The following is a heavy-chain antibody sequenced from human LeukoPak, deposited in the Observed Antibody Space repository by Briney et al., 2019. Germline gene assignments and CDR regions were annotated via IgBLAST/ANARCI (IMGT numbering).Heavy chain of an antibody. CDR1: GFIFNNYA. J-gene: IGHJ4*02. V-gene: IGHV3-21*04. CDR2: ISSGSSYI. Sequence: GGSLRLSCAASGFIFNNYAMNWVRQAPGKGLEWVSSISSGSSYIYYADSVKGRFTISRDNAKNSLYLQMNSLRAEDTAVYYCANGRTYYYDSSGYSQARYWGQGTLVTVSS. D-gene: IGHD3-22*01. CDR3: ANGRTYYYDSSGYSQARY.